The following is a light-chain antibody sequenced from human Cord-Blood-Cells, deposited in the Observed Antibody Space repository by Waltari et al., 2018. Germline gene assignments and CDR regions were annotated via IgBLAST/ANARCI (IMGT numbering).Light chain of an antibody. CDR2: DAS. V-gene: IGKV1-33*01. CDR3: QQYDNLPLT. J-gene: IGKJ3*01. CDR1: QDISNY. Sequence: DIQMTQSPSSLSASVGDIVTITCQASQDISNYLNWYQQKPGKAPKLLIYDASNLETGVPAMFSGSGSGTDFTFTISSLQPEDIATYYCQQYDNLPLTFGPGTKVDIK.